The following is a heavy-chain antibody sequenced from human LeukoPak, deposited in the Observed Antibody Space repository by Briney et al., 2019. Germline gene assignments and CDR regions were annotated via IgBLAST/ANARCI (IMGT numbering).Heavy chain of an antibody. D-gene: IGHD1-14*01. CDR1: GFSFSIYS. CDR3: ARSPSYKGWFDP. J-gene: IGHJ5*02. CDR2: ISSHGSTI. Sequence: GGSLRLSCAASGFSFSIYSMNWVRQAPGKGLEWVSYISSHGSTIYYADSVKGRFTTSRDNAKNSLYLQMTSLRAEDTAVYYCARSPSYKGWFDPWGQGTLVTVSS. V-gene: IGHV3-48*04.